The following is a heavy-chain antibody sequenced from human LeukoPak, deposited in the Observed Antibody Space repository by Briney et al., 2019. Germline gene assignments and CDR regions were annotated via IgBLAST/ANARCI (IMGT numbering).Heavy chain of an antibody. J-gene: IGHJ4*02. CDR1: GFTVSSNY. Sequence: SGGSLRLSCAASGFTVSSNYMSWVRQAPGKGLEWVSVIYSGGSTYYADSVKGRFTISRDNSKNTLYLQMNSLRAEDTAVYYCATSDTAMSNDYWGQGTLVTVSS. CDR3: ATSDTAMSNDY. CDR2: IYSGGST. D-gene: IGHD5-18*01. V-gene: IGHV3-53*01.